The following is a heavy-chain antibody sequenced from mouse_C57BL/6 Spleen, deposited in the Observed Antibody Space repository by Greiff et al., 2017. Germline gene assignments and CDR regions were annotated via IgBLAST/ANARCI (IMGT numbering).Heavy chain of an antibody. CDR1: GYTFTSYW. J-gene: IGHJ2*01. Sequence: QVQLQQPGAELVRPGTSVKLSCKASGYTFTSYWMHWVKQRPGQGLEWIGVIDPSDSYTNYNQQFKGKATLTVDTSSSTAYMQLSSLTSEDSAVYYCAREDYGPFDYWGQGTTLTVSS. V-gene: IGHV1-59*01. CDR2: IDPSDSYT. D-gene: IGHD1-1*02. CDR3: AREDYGPFDY.